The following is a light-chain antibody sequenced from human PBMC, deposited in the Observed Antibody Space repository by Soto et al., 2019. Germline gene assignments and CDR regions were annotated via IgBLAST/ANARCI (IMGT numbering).Light chain of an antibody. CDR2: GNR. Sequence: QSVLTQPPSVSGAPGQRVTISCSGSSPNIGAGFDVHWYQHLPGTAPKLLIYGNRNRPSGVPDRFSGSKSGTSASLAITGLQAEEEDVYYCQSYYISRTGSWVFGGGTKLTVL. V-gene: IGLV1-40*01. CDR3: QSYYISRTGSWV. J-gene: IGLJ3*02. CDR1: SPNIGAGFD.